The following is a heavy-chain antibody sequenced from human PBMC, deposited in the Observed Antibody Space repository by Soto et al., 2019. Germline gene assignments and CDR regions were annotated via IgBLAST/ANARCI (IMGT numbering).Heavy chain of an antibody. D-gene: IGHD3-3*01. V-gene: IGHV4-59*08. CDR3: ARSGFLEWFPFDP. CDR2: IYYSGST. Sequence: LSLTCTVSGGSISSYYWSWIRQPPGKGLEWIGYIYYSGSTNYNPSLKSRVTISVDTSKNQFSLKLSSVTAADTAVYYCARSGFLEWFPFDPWGQGTLVTVSS. J-gene: IGHJ5*02. CDR1: GGSISSYY.